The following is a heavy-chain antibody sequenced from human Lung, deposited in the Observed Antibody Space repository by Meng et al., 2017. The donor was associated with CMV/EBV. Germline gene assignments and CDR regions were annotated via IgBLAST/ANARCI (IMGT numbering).Heavy chain of an antibody. D-gene: IGHD6-19*01. CDR2: IYNSGST. V-gene: IGHV4-4*02. CDR1: GGSISSSNW. CDR3: ASFPPPGKQWLVTDY. Sequence: QGRLQESGPGLVKPSGTLSLTCAVSGGSISSSNWWSWVRQPPGKGLEWIGEIYNSGSTNYNPSLKSRVTISVDKSKNQFSLKLSSVTAADTAVYYCASFPPPGKQWLVTDYWGQGTLVTVSS. J-gene: IGHJ4*02.